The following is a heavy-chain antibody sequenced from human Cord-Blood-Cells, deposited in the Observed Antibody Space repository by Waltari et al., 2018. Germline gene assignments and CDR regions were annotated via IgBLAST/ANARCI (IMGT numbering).Heavy chain of an antibody. CDR1: GYTFTSYG. CDR2: ISPYNGNT. D-gene: IGHD6-19*01. J-gene: IGHJ5*02. Sequence: QVQLVQSGAEVKKPGASVKVSCKASGYTFTSYGISWVRQAHGQGLEWMGWISPYNGNTNYAQKLQGRVTMTTDTSTSTAYMELRSLRSDDTAVYYCARHAGIAVAGEDGGWFDPWGQGTLVTVSS. V-gene: IGHV1-18*01. CDR3: ARHAGIAVAGEDGGWFDP.